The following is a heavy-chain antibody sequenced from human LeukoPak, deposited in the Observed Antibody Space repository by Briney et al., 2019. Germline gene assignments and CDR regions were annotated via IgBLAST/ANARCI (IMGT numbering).Heavy chain of an antibody. D-gene: IGHD6-19*01. CDR1: GFTFSSYA. J-gene: IGHJ4*02. CDR3: AGSVAGTFGFYFDY. CDR2: ISGSGGST. V-gene: IGHV3-23*01. Sequence: GGSLRLSCAASGFTFSSYAMSWVRQAPGKGLDWVSAISGSGGSTYNADSVKGRFTISRDNSKNTLYLQMNSLRAEDTAVYYCAGSVAGTFGFYFDYWGQGTLVTVSS.